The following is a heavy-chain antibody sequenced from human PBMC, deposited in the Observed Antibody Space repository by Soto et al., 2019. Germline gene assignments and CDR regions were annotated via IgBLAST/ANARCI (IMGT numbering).Heavy chain of an antibody. V-gene: IGHV3-7*02. D-gene: IGHD6-13*01. CDR3: ATHEGPAAAGLVLDL. J-gene: IGHJ1*01. CDR2: IKQDENGK. Sequence: EVQLVESGGGLVQPGGSLRLSCEASGFTFSSRWMPRVRQVPGKGLEWVANIKQDENGKDYVDSVQGRFTISRDNAKNTLYLQMNSLRAEDTAVYDCATHEGPAAAGLVLDLWGQGTLVTASS. CDR1: GFTFSSRW.